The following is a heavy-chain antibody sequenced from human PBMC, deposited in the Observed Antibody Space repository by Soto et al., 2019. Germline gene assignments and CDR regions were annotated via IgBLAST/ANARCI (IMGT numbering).Heavy chain of an antibody. CDR1: GYTFTIYG. D-gene: IGHD3-22*01. CDR3: ASLVVGHYYYGMDV. CDR2: ISAYNGNT. V-gene: IGHV1-18*01. Sequence: ASVKVSCKASGYTFTIYGISWVRQAPGQGLEWMGWISAYNGNTNYAQKLQGRVTMTTDTSTSTAYMELRSLRSDDTAVYYCASLVVGHYYYGMDVWGQGTTVTVSS. J-gene: IGHJ6*02.